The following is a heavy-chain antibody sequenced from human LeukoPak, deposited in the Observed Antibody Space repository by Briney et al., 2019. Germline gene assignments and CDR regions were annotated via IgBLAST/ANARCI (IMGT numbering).Heavy chain of an antibody. V-gene: IGHV1-18*01. CDR3: TSTGYSGHDPLHY. J-gene: IGHJ4*02. CDR1: GYTLTIYG. D-gene: IGHD5-12*01. CDR2: ISAYNGNT. Sequence: ASVKVSCKATGYTLTIYGISWVRQAPGQGLEWMGWISAYNGNTKYAQTLQGRVTMTTDTSTSTAYMELRSLRSDDTAVYYCTSTGYSGHDPLHYWGRGTLVTVSS.